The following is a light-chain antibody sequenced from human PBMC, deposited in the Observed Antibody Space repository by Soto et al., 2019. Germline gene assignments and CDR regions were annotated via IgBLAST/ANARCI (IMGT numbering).Light chain of an antibody. CDR2: GAS. CDR1: QSVSSN. V-gene: IGKV3-15*01. J-gene: IGKJ5*01. CDR3: QQRNSWPPIT. Sequence: EIVMTKSPATLSVSQRERATLSCRASQSVSSNLAWYQQKPGQAPRLLIYGASTRATGIPARFSGSGSGTDFTLTISSLEPEDFAISYCQQRNSWPPITFGQGTRLEI.